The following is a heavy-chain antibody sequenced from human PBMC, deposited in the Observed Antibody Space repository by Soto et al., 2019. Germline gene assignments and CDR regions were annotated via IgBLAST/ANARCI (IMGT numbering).Heavy chain of an antibody. J-gene: IGHJ4*02. D-gene: IGHD5-12*01. CDR2: MNPNSGNT. CDR3: ARGRAPSMVATIDVGY. Sequence: QVQLVQSGAEVKKPGASVKVSCKASGYTFTSYDINWVRQATGQGLEWMGWMNPNSGNTGYAQKFQGRVTMTRNTSISTAYMELSSLRSEDTAVYYCARGRAPSMVATIDVGYWGQGTLVTVSS. CDR1: GYTFTSYD. V-gene: IGHV1-8*01.